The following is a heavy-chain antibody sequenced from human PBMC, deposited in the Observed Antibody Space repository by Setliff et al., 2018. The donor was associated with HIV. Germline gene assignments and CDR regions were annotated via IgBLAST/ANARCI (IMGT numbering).Heavy chain of an antibody. CDR3: ARGLTAPAAAGS. CDR1: GGSISSGSYY. J-gene: IGHJ5*02. Sequence: SETLSLTCTVSGGSISSGSYYWSWIRQPAGKGLEWIGHIYTSESTNYNPSLKSRVTISIDMSKNHFSLNLKSVTAADTAIYYCARGLTAPAAAGSWGQGMLVTVSS. CDR2: IYTSEST. V-gene: IGHV4-61*09. D-gene: IGHD6-13*01.